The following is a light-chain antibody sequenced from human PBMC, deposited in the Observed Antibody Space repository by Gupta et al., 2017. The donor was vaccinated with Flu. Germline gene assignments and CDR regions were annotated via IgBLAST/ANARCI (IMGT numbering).Light chain of an antibody. J-gene: IGLJ3*02. Sequence: KVIIFDVNQRPSGVPDRFSGSKSANTASLTISGLQGDDEADYYCASYAGRWTWVFGGGTKVAVL. CDR3: ASYAGRWTWV. V-gene: IGLV2-11*01. CDR2: DVN.